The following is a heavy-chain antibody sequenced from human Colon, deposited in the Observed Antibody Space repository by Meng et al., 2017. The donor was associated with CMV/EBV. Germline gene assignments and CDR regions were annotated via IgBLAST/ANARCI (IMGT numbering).Heavy chain of an antibody. CDR2: ISAYNGNT. Sequence: ASVKVSCKASGYTFTSYGISWVRQAPGQGLEWMGWISAYNGNTNYAQKLQGRVTMTTDTSTSTAYMELRSLRSDDTAVYYCARDTSTVTTIGSNWFDPWGQGTLVTVSS. CDR1: GYTFTSYG. D-gene: IGHD4-11*01. J-gene: IGHJ5*02. V-gene: IGHV1-18*01. CDR3: ARDTSTVTTIGSNWFDP.